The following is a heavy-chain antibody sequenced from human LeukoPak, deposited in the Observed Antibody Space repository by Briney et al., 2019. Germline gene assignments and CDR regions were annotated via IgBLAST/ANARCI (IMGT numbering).Heavy chain of an antibody. Sequence: ASETLSLTCAVSGDSISYESYYWNWIRQAPGKGSEWIGNVYRGRTRLNPAYTSRVAISVDMSKSQVSLSLTSVTVADTAIYYCAGEGEYGESYSWGQGVLVIVSA. V-gene: IGHV4-30-2*01. D-gene: IGHD4-17*01. CDR3: AGEGEYGESYS. CDR1: GDSISYESYY. J-gene: IGHJ5*02. CDR2: VYRGRT.